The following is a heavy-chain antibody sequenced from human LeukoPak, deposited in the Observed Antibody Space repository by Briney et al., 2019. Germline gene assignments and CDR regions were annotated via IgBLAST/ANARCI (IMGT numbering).Heavy chain of an antibody. CDR2: ISGGGGTT. D-gene: IGHD3-9*01. V-gene: IGHV3-23*01. Sequence: PGGSLRLSCAASGFNFMNYAMSWVRQAPGKGLEWVSVISGGGGTTEYADYVKGRFTISRDNSRNTLYLQMNSLRDEDTAVYYCARASYYNIMRPDYWGQGTLVTVSS. CDR1: GFNFMNYA. CDR3: ARASYYNIMRPDY. J-gene: IGHJ4*02.